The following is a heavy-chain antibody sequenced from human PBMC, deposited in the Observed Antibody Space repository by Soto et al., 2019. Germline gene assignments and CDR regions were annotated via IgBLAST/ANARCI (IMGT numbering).Heavy chain of an antibody. V-gene: IGHV2-5*02. CDR2: IYWDDDK. D-gene: IGHD6-25*01. J-gene: IGHJ4*02. CDR3: AHRRRAAGGYFFDY. CDR1: GFSLSTSGVG. Sequence: QITLKESGPTLVKPTQTLTLTCTFSGFSLSTSGVGVGWIRQPPGKALEWLALIYWDDDKRYSPSLKSRLTIPKDTSKNQVVLTMTNMDTMDTATYYCAHRRRAAGGYFFDYWGQGTLVTVSS.